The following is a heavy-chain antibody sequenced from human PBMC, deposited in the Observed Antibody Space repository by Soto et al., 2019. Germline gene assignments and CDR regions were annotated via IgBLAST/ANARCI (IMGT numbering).Heavy chain of an antibody. CDR3: AKFLEWFGDGRFAYYYVMYV. CDR2: ISGSGDNT. CDR1: GFTFSRYA. D-gene: IGHD3-10*01. V-gene: IGHV3-23*01. Sequence: LLESGGGLVQPGGSLSLSRVGSGFTFSRYAMGWVRQAPGRGLEWVSLISGSGDNTFYAVSVKGRFTISRDNSKTTLYLQMDSLRGENTTLYYFAKFLEWFGDGRFAYYYVMYVCCQVTTVTVS. J-gene: IGHJ6*02.